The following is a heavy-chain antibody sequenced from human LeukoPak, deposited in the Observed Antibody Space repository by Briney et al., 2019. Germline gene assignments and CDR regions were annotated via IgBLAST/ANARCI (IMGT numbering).Heavy chain of an antibody. J-gene: IGHJ4*02. CDR2: TSSDLNVK. V-gene: IGHV3-30*03. CDR1: GFTFSAYA. Sequence: GGSLRLSCAASGFTFSAYAMTWVRQAPGKGLEWVAVTSSDLNVKLYADSVKGRFTISRDNSRSTLYLQMNSLRPEDTAIYYCAREGYYGSGSPPSLYFDYWGQGTLVTVSS. CDR3: AREGYYGSGSPPSLYFDY. D-gene: IGHD3-10*01.